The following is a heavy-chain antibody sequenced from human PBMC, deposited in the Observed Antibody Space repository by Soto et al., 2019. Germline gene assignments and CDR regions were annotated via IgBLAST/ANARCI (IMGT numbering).Heavy chain of an antibody. D-gene: IGHD7-27*01. J-gene: IGHJ4*02. Sequence: QVQLQESGPILVKPSPTLSLTCTVSGGSISSVYDYWSWIRQSPDKGLEWIGHIYDGGSTYNNPTLAIRVSITVDTAKTQFSRQLRAVTAADRAVYYCARGPSGDKVDDWGQGTRVTVS. CDR2: IYDGGST. CDR3: ARGPSGDKVDD. V-gene: IGHV4-30-4*01. CDR1: GGSISSVYDY.